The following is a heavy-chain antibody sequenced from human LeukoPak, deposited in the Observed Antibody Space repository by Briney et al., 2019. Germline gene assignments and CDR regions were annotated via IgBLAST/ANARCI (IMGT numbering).Heavy chain of an antibody. Sequence: GGSLRLSCAVSGFTFDDYGMSWVRQAPGKGLEWVSGINWNGGSTGYADSVKGRFTISRDNAKNSLYLQMNSLRAEDTAVYYCARDLGQFLEWLSKPSYFDYWGQGTLVTVSS. CDR1: GFTFDDYG. V-gene: IGHV3-20*04. D-gene: IGHD3-3*01. J-gene: IGHJ4*02. CDR2: INWNGGST. CDR3: ARDLGQFLEWLSKPSYFDY.